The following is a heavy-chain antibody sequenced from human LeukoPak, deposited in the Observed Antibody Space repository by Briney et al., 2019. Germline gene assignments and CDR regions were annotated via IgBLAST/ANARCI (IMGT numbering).Heavy chain of an antibody. V-gene: IGHV3-21*01. CDR2: ISSSSSYI. Sequence: GGSLRLSCAASGFTFSSYSMNWVRQAPGKGLEWVSSISSSSSYIYYADSVKGRFTISRDNAKNSLYLQMNSLRAEDTAVYYCARDLRIQLWLPEGKPSPFDHWGQGTLVTVSS. CDR1: GFTFSSYS. J-gene: IGHJ4*02. D-gene: IGHD5-18*01. CDR3: ARDLRIQLWLPEGKPSPFDH.